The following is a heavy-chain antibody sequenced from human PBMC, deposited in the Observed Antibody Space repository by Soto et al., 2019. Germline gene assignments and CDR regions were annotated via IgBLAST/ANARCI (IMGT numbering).Heavy chain of an antibody. CDR3: ARSLGSGWCIDY. CDR2: INPSGGST. CDR1: GYTFTSYY. Sequence: ASVKVSCKSSGYTFTSYYMHWVRQAPGQGLEWKGKINPSGGSTSYAQKFKGRVTMTRDTSTSTVYMELSSLRSEDTAVYYCARSLGSGWCIDYWGQGTLVTVSS. J-gene: IGHJ4*02. V-gene: IGHV1-46*03. D-gene: IGHD6-19*01.